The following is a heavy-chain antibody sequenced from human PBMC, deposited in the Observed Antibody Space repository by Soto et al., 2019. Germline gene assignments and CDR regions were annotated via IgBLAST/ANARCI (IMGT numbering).Heavy chain of an antibody. CDR3: ARDSAVYDFWSGYLNWFDP. Sequence: ASVKVSCKASGYTFTSYGISWVRQAPGQGPEWMGWISAYNGNTNYAQKLQGRVTMTTDTSTSTAYMELRSLRSDDTAVYYCARDSAVYDFWSGYLNWFDPWGQGTLVTVSS. CDR2: ISAYNGNT. J-gene: IGHJ5*02. CDR1: GYTFTSYG. D-gene: IGHD3-3*01. V-gene: IGHV1-18*01.